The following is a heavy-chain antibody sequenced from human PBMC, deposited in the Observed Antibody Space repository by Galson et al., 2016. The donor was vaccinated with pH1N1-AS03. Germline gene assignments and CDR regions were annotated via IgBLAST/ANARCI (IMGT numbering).Heavy chain of an antibody. V-gene: IGHV1-69*13. CDR3: AKGNYQLLNDYYYMDV. J-gene: IGHJ6*03. D-gene: IGHD2-2*01. CDR1: GGSFSTYA. CDR2: IIPVFGTT. Sequence: SVKVSCKASGGSFSTYAITWVRQAPGQGLEWMGGIIPVFGTTSFAQKFQDRVSITADESTSTAFMELSSLRSEDTAVYYCAKGNYQLLNDYYYMDVWGKGTTVTVSS.